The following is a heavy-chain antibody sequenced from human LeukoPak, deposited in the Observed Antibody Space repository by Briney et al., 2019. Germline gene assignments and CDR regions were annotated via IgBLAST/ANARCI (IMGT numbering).Heavy chain of an antibody. CDR2: IIPIFGTA. CDR1: GGTFSSYA. V-gene: IGHV1-69*13. J-gene: IGHJ4*02. Sequence: PGASVKVSCKASGGTFSSYAISWVRQAPGQGLEWMGGIIPIFGTANYAQKFQGRVTITADESTSTAYMELSSLRSEDTAVYYCATLNPDFWSGHEPYYFDYWGQGTLVTVSS. D-gene: IGHD3-3*01. CDR3: ATLNPDFWSGHEPYYFDY.